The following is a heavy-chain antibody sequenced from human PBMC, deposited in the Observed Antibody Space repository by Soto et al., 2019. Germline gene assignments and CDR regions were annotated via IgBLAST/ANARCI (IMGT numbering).Heavy chain of an antibody. V-gene: IGHV3-23*01. CDR3: AKDGLGSCTGGTCYGSDY. D-gene: IGHD2-15*01. CDR2: ISGSGASI. J-gene: IGHJ4*02. Sequence: EVQLLESGGNLVQPGGSLRLSCAASGFTFSSYVMSWARQAPGKGLEWVSTISGSGASIYDADSVKGRFTISRDNSKDTVYLQMNSLRAEDTAVYYCAKDGLGSCTGGTCYGSDYWGQGTLVTVSS. CDR1: GFTFSSYV.